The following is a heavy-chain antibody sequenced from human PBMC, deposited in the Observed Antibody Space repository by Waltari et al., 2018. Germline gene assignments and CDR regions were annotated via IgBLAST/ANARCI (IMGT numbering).Heavy chain of an antibody. CDR2: IYYSGST. J-gene: IGHJ5*02. Sequence: QLQLQESGPGLVKPSETLSLTCTVSGGSISSSSYYWGWIRQPPGKGLEWIGSIYYSGSTYYNPSLKSRVTISVDTSKNQFSLKLSSVTAADTAVYYCASSSGQLRWFDPWGQGTLVTVSS. CDR3: ASSSGQLRWFDP. V-gene: IGHV4-39*07. D-gene: IGHD6-6*01. CDR1: GGSISSSSYY.